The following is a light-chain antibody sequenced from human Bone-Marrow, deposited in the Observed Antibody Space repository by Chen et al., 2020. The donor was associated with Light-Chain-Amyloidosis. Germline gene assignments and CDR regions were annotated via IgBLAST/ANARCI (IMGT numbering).Light chain of an antibody. Sequence: SSELTQPPSVSLSPGQTARITCSGDDFPKKYAYWYQQKPGQAPVLVIHRDTERPSGISERFSGSSSGTTATLTISGVQAEDEADYHCQSADSSGTYEVIFGGGTKLTGL. J-gene: IGLJ2*01. CDR1: DFPKKY. V-gene: IGLV3-25*03. CDR3: QSADSSGTYEVI. CDR2: RDT.